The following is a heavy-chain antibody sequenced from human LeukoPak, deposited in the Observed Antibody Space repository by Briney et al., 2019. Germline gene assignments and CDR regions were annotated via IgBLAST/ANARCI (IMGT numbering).Heavy chain of an antibody. Sequence: GGSLRLSCAASGFTFSSYGMHWVREAPGKGLVWVAVISYDGSNKYYADSVKGRFTISRDNSKNTLYLQMNSLRAEDTAVYYCAKDIIRYYYDSSGDYYYYGMDVWGQGTTVTVSS. CDR2: ISYDGSNK. D-gene: IGHD3-22*01. V-gene: IGHV3-30*18. J-gene: IGHJ6*02. CDR3: AKDIIRYYYDSSGDYYYYGMDV. CDR1: GFTFSSYG.